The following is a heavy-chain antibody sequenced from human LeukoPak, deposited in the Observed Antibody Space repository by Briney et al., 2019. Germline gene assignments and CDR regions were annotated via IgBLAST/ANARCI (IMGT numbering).Heavy chain of an antibody. V-gene: IGHV1-69*04. J-gene: IGHJ6*02. Sequence: SVKVSCKASGGTFSSYAISWVRLAPAQGLEWWGSIIPILGIANYAQKFQGRVTITADKSTSTAYMELSSLRSEDTAVYYCARGDYCSSTSCYLDYGMDVWGQGITVTVSS. CDR2: IIPILGIA. D-gene: IGHD2-2*01. CDR3: ARGDYCSSTSCYLDYGMDV. CDR1: GGTFSSYA.